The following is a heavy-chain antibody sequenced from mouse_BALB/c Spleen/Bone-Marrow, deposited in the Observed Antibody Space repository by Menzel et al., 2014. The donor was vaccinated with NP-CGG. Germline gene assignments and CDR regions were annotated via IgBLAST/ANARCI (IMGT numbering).Heavy chain of an antibody. CDR2: INPNNGGT. CDR3: ARRAGTLYAMDY. Sequence: IGGINPNNGGTSYNQKFKGKATLTVDKSSSTSYMELRSLTSEDSAVYYCARRAGTLYAMDYWGQGASVTVSS. V-gene: IGHV1-26*01. J-gene: IGHJ4*01. D-gene: IGHD3-3*01.